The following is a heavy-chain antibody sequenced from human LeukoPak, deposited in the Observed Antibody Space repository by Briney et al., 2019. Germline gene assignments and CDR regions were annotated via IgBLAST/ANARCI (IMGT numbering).Heavy chain of an antibody. D-gene: IGHD6-13*01. V-gene: IGHV4-31*03. J-gene: IGHJ5*02. Sequence: SETLSLTCTVSDGSITSGDSFWTWIRQHPEKGLEWIGYISYNGSPYYNPSLQTRVTISSDMSKNQFSLQLASVTAADTAVYYCTTDHLSAAGYNWFDPWGQGTLVTVSS. CDR1: DGSITSGDSF. CDR2: ISYNGSP. CDR3: TTDHLSAAGYNWFDP.